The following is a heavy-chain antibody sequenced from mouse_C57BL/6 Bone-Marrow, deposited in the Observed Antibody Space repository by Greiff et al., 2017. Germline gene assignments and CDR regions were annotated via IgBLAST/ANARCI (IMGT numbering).Heavy chain of an antibody. CDR2: IYPGGGYT. J-gene: IGHJ2*01. V-gene: IGHV1-63*01. Sequence: VQLVESGAELVRPGTSVKMSCKASGYTFTNYWIGWAKQRPGHGLAWIGDIYPGGGYTNYNEKFKGKATLTADKSSSTAYMQFSSLTSEDSAIYYCARGATATVVPYYFDYWGQGTTLTVSS. CDR1: GYTFTNYW. CDR3: ARGATATVVPYYFDY. D-gene: IGHD1-1*01.